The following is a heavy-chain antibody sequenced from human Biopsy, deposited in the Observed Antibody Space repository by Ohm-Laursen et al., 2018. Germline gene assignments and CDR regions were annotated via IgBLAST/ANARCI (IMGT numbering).Heavy chain of an antibody. J-gene: IGHJ6*02. CDR2: LTWNSADI. CDR3: ARSRGSSGIATIYYYGMDV. D-gene: IGHD3-10*01. V-gene: IGHV3-9*01. CDR1: GFTFDNYA. Sequence: SLRLSCAASGFTFDNYAMHWVRQTPGKGLEWVSGLTWNSADIGYADSVKGRFTISRDNAKNSLYLQMNSLRAEDTAVYYCARSRGSSGIATIYYYGMDVWGQGTAVTVSS.